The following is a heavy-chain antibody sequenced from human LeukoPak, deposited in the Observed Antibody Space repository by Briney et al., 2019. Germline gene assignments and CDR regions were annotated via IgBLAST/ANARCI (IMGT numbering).Heavy chain of an antibody. CDR2: IYNSGSI. Sequence: SETLSLTCTVSGGSVSSDRYYWSWIRQPPGKGLEWIGYIYNSGSINYNPSLKSRVTISVDTSKNQFSLKLSSVTAADTAVYYCARVLSVAGGNYFDYWGQGTLVTVSS. J-gene: IGHJ4*02. V-gene: IGHV4-61*01. D-gene: IGHD6-19*01. CDR3: ARVLSVAGGNYFDY. CDR1: GGSVSSDRYY.